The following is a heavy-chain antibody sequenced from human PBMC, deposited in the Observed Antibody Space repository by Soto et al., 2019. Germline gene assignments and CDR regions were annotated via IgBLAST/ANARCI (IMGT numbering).Heavy chain of an antibody. D-gene: IGHD2-15*01. V-gene: IGHV3-48*02. CDR2: ISSSNSMI. CDR1: GFTFSHYS. CDR3: AKGYCSGGTCNWFDP. Sequence: QLVESGGGLVQPGGSLRHSCAASGFTFSHYSMNWVRQAPGKGLEWVSYISSSNSMISYADSVKGRFTISRDNAKNSLYLQMYSLRDEDTAKYFCAKGYCSGGTCNWFDPWGQGTLVTVSS. J-gene: IGHJ5*02.